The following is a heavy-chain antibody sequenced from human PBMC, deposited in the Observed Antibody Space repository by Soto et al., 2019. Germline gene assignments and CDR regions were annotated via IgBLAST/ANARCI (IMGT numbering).Heavy chain of an antibody. D-gene: IGHD1-1*01. V-gene: IGHV4-39*07. CDR3: ARVWTFQWYFDL. Sequence: SETLSLTCTVSGGSITSSSYYWGWIRQPPGKGLEWIGSIYYSGSTYYNPSLKSRVTISVDTSKNQSSLKLSSVTAADTAVYYCARVWTFQWYFDLWGRGTLVT. J-gene: IGHJ2*01. CDR1: GGSITSSSYY. CDR2: IYYSGST.